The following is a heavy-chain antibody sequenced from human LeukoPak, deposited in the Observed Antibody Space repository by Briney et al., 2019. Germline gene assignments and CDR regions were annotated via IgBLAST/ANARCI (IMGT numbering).Heavy chain of an antibody. D-gene: IGHD3-10*01. V-gene: IGHV3-21*01. Sequence: GGSLRLSCAVSGFTFSSYTMNWVRQTPGKGLEWVSSISSSGSYIYYADSVKGRFTISRDNVRNSLYLQMNSLRAEDTAVYYCARGYYYGSGSYTVYCYYGMDVWGQGTTVTVSS. CDR2: ISSSGSYI. CDR3: ARGYYYGSGSYTVYCYYGMDV. J-gene: IGHJ6*02. CDR1: GFTFSSYT.